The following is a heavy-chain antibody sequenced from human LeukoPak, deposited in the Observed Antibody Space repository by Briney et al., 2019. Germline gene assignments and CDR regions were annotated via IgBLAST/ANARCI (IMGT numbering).Heavy chain of an antibody. CDR2: INRAGTTE. CDR3: ARGPTRYCRSTSCYGGGGDY. J-gene: IGHJ4*02. CDR1: GFSFSSYE. V-gene: IGHV3-48*03. Sequence: GGSLRLSCAASGFSFSSYEMSWVRQAPGKGLEWVSYINRAGTTEEYADSVKGRFTISRDNAKNTLYLQMNSLRAEDTAVYYCARGPTRYCRSTSCYGGGGDYWGQGTLVTVSS. D-gene: IGHD2-2*01.